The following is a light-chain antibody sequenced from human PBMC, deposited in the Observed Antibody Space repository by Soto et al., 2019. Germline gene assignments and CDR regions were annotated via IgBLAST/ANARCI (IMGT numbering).Light chain of an antibody. CDR1: QGIGNY. CDR3: QNHNNAPWT. Sequence: DIQMTQSPYSMSASVGDRVTITCRASQGIGNYLAWYQQKSGKVPKLLIYAASTLQSGVPSRFSGSRSGTDFTLTISSLQPEDVATYYCQNHNNAPWTFGQGTKVDIK. J-gene: IGKJ1*01. CDR2: AAS. V-gene: IGKV1-27*01.